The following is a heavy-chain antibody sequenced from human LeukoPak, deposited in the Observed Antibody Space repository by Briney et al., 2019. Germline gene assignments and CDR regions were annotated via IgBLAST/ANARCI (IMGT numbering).Heavy chain of an antibody. Sequence: SVKVSCKASGGTFSSYAISWVRQAPGQGLEWMGGIIPIFGTANYAQKFQGRVTITTDESTSTAYMELSSLRSEDTAVYYCARGITAHDAFDIWGQGTMVTVSS. V-gene: IGHV1-69*05. CDR1: GGTFSSYA. J-gene: IGHJ3*02. CDR2: IIPIFGTA. CDR3: ARGITAHDAFDI. D-gene: IGHD5-18*01.